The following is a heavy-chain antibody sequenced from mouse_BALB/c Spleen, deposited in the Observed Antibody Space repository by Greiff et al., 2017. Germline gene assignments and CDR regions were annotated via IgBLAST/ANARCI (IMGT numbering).Heavy chain of an antibody. CDR1: GFTIKDTY. V-gene: IGHV14-3*02. J-gene: IGHJ4*01. Sequence: VQLQQSGAELVKPGASVKLSCTASGFTIKDTYMHWVKQRPEQGLEWIGRIDPANGNTKYDPKFQGKATITADTSSNTAYLQLSSLTSEDTAVYYCASYWYPYAMDYWGQGTSVTVSA. D-gene: IGHD1-1*01. CDR2: IDPANGNT. CDR3: ASYWYPYAMDY.